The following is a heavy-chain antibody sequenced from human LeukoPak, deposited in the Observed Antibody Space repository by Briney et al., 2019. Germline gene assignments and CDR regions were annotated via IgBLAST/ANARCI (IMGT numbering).Heavy chain of an antibody. V-gene: IGHV1-2*02. D-gene: IGHD4-17*01. CDR1: GYTFTGYY. CDR3: ARDHTVTTAYYYYYYGMDV. J-gene: IGHJ6*02. CDR2: INPNSGGT. Sequence: ASVKVSSKASGYTFTGYYMHWVRQAPGQGLEWMAWINPNSGGTNYAQKFQGRVTMTRDTSISTAYMELSRLRSDDTAVYYCARDHTVTTAYYYYYYGMDVWGQGTTVTVSS.